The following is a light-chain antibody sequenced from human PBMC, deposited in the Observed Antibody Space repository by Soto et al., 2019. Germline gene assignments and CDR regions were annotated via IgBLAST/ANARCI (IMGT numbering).Light chain of an antibody. J-gene: IGKJ2*01. CDR2: GAY. CDR1: QSVSSSS. V-gene: IGKV3-20*01. Sequence: EIVLTQSPGTLSLSPGERATLSCRASQSVSSSSLAWYQQKPGQAPRLLIYGAYSRATGIPDRFSGSGSGTDFTLTISRLEAEDFAVYYCQLYDSAPPMYTFGQGTKLEI. CDR3: QLYDSAPPMYT.